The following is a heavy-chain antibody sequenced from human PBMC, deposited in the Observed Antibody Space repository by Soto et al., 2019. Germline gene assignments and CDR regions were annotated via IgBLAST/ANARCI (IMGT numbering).Heavy chain of an antibody. D-gene: IGHD3-16*01. J-gene: IGHJ5*02. CDR3: ARGLFGYDDGIYSSTDSWFGP. Sequence: SETLSLPCSVSGGSMHISSSPWNSIRQSTGKGLEWIGFVYYRGTTYYNPAVNGPINISVDRAKSQFSLQQRSVTAAHTAVYFCARGLFGYDDGIYSSTDSWFGPWGQGTLVTVSS. CDR2: VYYRGTT. V-gene: IGHV4-30-2*06. CDR1: GGSMHISSSP.